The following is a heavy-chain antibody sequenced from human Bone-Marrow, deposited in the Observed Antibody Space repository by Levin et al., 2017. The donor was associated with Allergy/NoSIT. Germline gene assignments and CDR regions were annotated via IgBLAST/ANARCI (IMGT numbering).Heavy chain of an antibody. CDR2: INWNGGST. V-gene: IGHV3-20*04. CDR1: GFTFDDYG. J-gene: IGHJ4*02. D-gene: IGHD3-22*01. CDR3: ARAQDYYDSSGYYDY. Sequence: PGGSLRLSCAASGFTFDDYGMSWVRQAPGKGLEWVSGINWNGGSTGYADSVKGRFTISRDNAKNSLYLQMNSLRAEDTALYYCARAQDYYDSSGYYDYWGQGTLVTVSS.